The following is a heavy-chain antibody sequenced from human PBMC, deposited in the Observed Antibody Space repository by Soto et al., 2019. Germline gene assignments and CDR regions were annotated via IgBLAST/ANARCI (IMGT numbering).Heavy chain of an antibody. CDR1: GASFRNYY. CDR2: INYSGNT. J-gene: IGHJ4*02. D-gene: IGHD3-10*01. V-gene: IGHV4-59*01. Sequence: PSETLSLSCRFYGASFRNYYWIVLRQPPGNGPEWLGGINYSGNTNYSPSLKNRATMAIDTSKKELPLKRRSVXGTDTAVYYCGGVGDGIEVPRRIQDFEYWAQGTLLTVCS. CDR3: GGVGDGIEVPRRIQDFEY.